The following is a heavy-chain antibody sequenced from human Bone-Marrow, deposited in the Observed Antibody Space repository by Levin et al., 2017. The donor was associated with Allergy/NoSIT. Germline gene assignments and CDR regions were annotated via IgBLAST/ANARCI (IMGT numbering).Heavy chain of an antibody. CDR3: ARGIIGDVRVAHKEAFDI. CDR2: IHNSSGST. Sequence: GESLKISCAASGFTFSSYAMSWVRQAPGKGLEWVSSIHNSSGSTHYADSVKGRFTISRDNAKNSLTLQMNSLRAEDTAVYYCARGIIGDVRVAHKEAFDIWGQGTMVSVSS. J-gene: IGHJ3*02. V-gene: IGHV3-23*05. CDR1: GFTFSSYA. D-gene: IGHD2-8*02.